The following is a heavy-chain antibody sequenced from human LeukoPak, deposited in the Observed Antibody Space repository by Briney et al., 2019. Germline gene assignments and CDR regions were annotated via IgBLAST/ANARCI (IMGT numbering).Heavy chain of an antibody. Sequence: PSQTLSLTCAVSGGSISSGGYSWSWIRQPPGKGLEWIGYIYHSGSTYYNPSLKSRVTISVDRSKNQFSLKLSSVTAADTAVYYCARAGLWFGELEDYYFDYWGQGTLVPVSS. D-gene: IGHD3-10*01. CDR3: ARAGLWFGELEDYYFDY. CDR2: IYHSGST. V-gene: IGHV4-30-2*01. J-gene: IGHJ4*02. CDR1: GGSISSGGYS.